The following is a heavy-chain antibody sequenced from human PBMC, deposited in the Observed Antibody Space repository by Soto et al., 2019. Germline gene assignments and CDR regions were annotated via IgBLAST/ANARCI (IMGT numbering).Heavy chain of an antibody. V-gene: IGHV1-24*01. CDR2: FDPEDGTT. J-gene: IGHJ2*01. Sequence: GASVKVSCKVSGYTLTELSMHWVRQAPGKGLEWMGGFDPEDGTTNYAQNFRGRVTITADESLNTAYMELSGLRSEDTALYYCAREAPFCPRGYSYNCDWLGSFDIWGRGTLVTVSS. CDR1: GYTLTELS. CDR3: AREAPFCPRGYSYNCDWLGSFDI. D-gene: IGHD3-9*01.